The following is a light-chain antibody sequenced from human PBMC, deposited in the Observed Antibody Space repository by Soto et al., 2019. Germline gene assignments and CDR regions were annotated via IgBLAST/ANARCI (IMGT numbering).Light chain of an antibody. CDR2: WAS. CDR3: HQYFVTPLT. Sequence: DIVMTQSPDSLPVSLGERATIKCNASQSVLFTSNNKTYLGWFQQKPRQPPKLLLSWASTRESGVPNRFSGRGSGTDFTLTISSLQAEDVAVYYCHQYFVTPLTFGGGTKVEIK. J-gene: IGKJ4*01. CDR1: QSVLFTSNNKTY. V-gene: IGKV4-1*01.